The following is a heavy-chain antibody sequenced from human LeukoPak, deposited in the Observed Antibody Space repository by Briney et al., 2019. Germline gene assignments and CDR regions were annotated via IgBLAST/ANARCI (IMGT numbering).Heavy chain of an antibody. CDR2: IYYTGST. CDR1: NYSISGSSYF. V-gene: IGHV4-39*07. D-gene: IGHD1-26*01. J-gene: IGHJ3*02. Sequence: SSETLSLTCTVSNYSISGSSYFWGWIRQPPGKGLERIGSIYYTGSTYYNPSLKSRVTISVDRSKNQLSLKLSSVTAADTAVYYCARDSAIGGSYLMGAFDIWGQGTMVTVSS. CDR3: ARDSAIGGSYLMGAFDI.